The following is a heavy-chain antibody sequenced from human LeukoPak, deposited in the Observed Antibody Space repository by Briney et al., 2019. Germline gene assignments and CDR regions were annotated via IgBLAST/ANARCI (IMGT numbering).Heavy chain of an antibody. Sequence: SETLSLTCAVYGGSFSGYYWSWIRQPPGKGLEWIGEINHSGSTNYNPSLKSRVTISVDTSKNQFSLKLSSVTAADTAVYYCARGRAGSGWYRDWFDPWGQGTLVTVSS. CDR1: GGSFSGYY. J-gene: IGHJ5*02. CDR2: INHSGST. D-gene: IGHD6-19*01. V-gene: IGHV4-34*01. CDR3: ARGRAGSGWYRDWFDP.